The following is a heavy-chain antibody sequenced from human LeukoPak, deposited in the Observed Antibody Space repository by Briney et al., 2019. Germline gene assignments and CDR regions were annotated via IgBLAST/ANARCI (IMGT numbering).Heavy chain of an antibody. D-gene: IGHD3-22*01. CDR1: GFTFSSYA. CDR3: AKDRYSYYDSSGYYYYDY. CDR2: ISGSGGST. V-gene: IGHV3-23*01. Sequence: GGSLSLSCAASGFTFSSYAMSWVRQAPGKGLEWVSAISGSGGSTYYADSVKGRFTISRDNSKNTLYLQMNSLRAEDTAVYYCAKDRYSYYDSSGYYYYDYWGQGTLVTVSS. J-gene: IGHJ4*02.